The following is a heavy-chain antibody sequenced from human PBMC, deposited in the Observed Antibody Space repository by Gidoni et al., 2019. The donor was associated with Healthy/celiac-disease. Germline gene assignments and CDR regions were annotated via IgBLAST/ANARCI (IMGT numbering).Heavy chain of an antibody. D-gene: IGHD6-13*01. CDR2: VYSGGST. CDR3: ARDSSSRSGGWFDP. J-gene: IGHJ5*02. V-gene: IGHV3-53*01. Sequence: EVQLVESGGGLIQPGGSLRLPCASPGFTVSSNYMSWVRPAAGKGLGWVYVVYSGGSTYYADSVKGRFTISRDNSKNTLYLQMNSLRAEDTAVYYCARDSSSRSGGWFDPWGQGTLVTVSS. CDR1: GFTVSSNY.